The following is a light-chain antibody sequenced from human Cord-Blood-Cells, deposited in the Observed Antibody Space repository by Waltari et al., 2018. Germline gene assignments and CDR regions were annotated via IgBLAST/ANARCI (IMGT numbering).Light chain of an antibody. CDR3: QQYNNWPPLT. J-gene: IGKJ4*01. Sequence: EIVMTQSPATLSVSPGERATLSCRASQSVSSNLPWYQQKPGQAPRLLIYGASNRATGIPARFSGSGSGTEFTLTISSLQSEDFAVYYCQQYNNWPPLTFGGGTKVEIK. CDR1: QSVSSN. CDR2: GAS. V-gene: IGKV3-15*01.